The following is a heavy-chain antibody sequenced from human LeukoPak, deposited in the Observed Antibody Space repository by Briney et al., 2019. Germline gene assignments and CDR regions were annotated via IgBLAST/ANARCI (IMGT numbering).Heavy chain of an antibody. D-gene: IGHD5-18*01. CDR3: ARDASDTAMGS. J-gene: IGHJ5*02. CDR1: GFTFSSYE. V-gene: IGHV3-48*03. Sequence: GGSLRLSCAASGFTFSSYEMNWVRQAPGKGLEWVSYISNTGSTTYYADSVRGRFTISRDNAKNSLYLQMNSLRAEDTAVYYCARDASDTAMGSWGQGTLVTVSS. CDR2: ISNTGSTT.